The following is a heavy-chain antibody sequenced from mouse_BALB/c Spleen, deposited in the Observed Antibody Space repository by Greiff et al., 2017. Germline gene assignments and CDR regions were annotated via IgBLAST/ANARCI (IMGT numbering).Heavy chain of an antibody. CDR2: INPSTGYT. J-gene: IGHJ4*01. D-gene: IGHD2-1*01. Sequence: QVQLKESGAELAKPGASVKMSCKASGYTFTSYWMHWVKQRPGQGLEWIGYINPSTGYTEYNQKFKDKATLTADKSSSTAYMQLSSLTSEDSAVYYCARSPTYGNYGVLYYYAMDYWGQGTSVTVSS. CDR3: ARSPTYGNYGVLYYYAMDY. V-gene: IGHV1-7*01. CDR1: GYTFTSYW.